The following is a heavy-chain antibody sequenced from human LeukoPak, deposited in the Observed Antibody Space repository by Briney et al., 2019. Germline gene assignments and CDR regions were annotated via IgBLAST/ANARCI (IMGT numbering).Heavy chain of an antibody. D-gene: IGHD2-15*01. V-gene: IGHV3-74*01. J-gene: IGHJ4*02. CDR2: IYSDGSRT. CDR3: GRGFSGGLDY. CDR1: GFTFSSNW. Sequence: GGCLRLSCAASGFTFSSNWLHRGRQAPGKGLWWVSRIYSDGSRTSCADSMKGRFTISRDNAKNTLYLQMNSLRAEDTAVYYCGRGFSGGLDYWGQGNLVTVSS.